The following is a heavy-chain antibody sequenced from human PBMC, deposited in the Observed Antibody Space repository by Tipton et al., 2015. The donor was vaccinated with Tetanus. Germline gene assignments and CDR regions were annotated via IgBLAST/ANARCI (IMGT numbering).Heavy chain of an antibody. Sequence: SLRLSCAASGFTFSSYSMNWVRQAPGKGLEWVSSISSSSSYIYYADSVKGRFTISRDNAKNSLYLQMNSLRAEDTAVYYCARDGGAAAGTWIFAYWGQGTLVTVSS. CDR2: ISSSSSYI. CDR1: GFTFSSYS. D-gene: IGHD6-13*01. J-gene: IGHJ4*02. V-gene: IGHV3-21*01. CDR3: ARDGGAAAGTWIFAY.